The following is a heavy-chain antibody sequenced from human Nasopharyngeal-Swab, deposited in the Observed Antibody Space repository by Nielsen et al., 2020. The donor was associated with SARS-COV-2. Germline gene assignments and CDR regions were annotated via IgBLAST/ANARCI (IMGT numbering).Heavy chain of an antibody. D-gene: IGHD1-14*01. V-gene: IGHV4-39*07. CDR3: AGLRDPWSTASFDS. Sequence: SETLSLTCTVSGGSVSSNVYYWGWIRQSPGKGLEWIGHAYSGESTYYNPSLKSRATISVDSSKKQFSLQLTSVTAADTAVYYCAGLRDPWSTASFDSWGQGTLVTVSS. J-gene: IGHJ4*02. CDR1: GGSVSSNVYY. CDR2: AYSGEST.